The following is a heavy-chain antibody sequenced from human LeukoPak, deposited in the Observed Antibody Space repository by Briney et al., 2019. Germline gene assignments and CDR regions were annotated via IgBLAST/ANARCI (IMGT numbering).Heavy chain of an antibody. V-gene: IGHV4-39*07. CDR1: GGSISSGSYY. CDR2: ISSSGTT. J-gene: IGHJ3*02. D-gene: IGHD3-22*01. CDR3: AREITMIPLDAFDI. Sequence: PSQTLSLTCTVSGGSISSGSYYWNWIRQPPGRGLEWIGSISSSGTTYYNPSLKSRVTISVDTSKNQFSLKLSSVTAADTPMFYCAREITMIPLDAFDIWGKGTMVTVSS.